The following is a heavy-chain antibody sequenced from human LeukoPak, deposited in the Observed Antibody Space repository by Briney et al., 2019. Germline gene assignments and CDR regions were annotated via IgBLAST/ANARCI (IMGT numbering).Heavy chain of an antibody. D-gene: IGHD5-18*01. CDR1: GFRFDDYS. CDR2: INWNGGST. CDR3: ARDGVANTAMDYYYYFYLDI. J-gene: IGHJ6*03. Sequence: GGSLRLSCAASGFRFDDYSMTWVRQAPGKGLEWASSINWNGGSTAYADSVKGRFTISRDNAKNSLYLQMNSLRPEDTALYFCARDGVANTAMDYYYYFYLDIWGKGTTVTVSS. V-gene: IGHV3-20*04.